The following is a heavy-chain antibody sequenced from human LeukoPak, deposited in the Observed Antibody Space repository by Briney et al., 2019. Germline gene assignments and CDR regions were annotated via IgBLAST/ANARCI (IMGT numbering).Heavy chain of an antibody. CDR1: GFTFSSYG. CDR3: AKSSPRQTTHYMDV. Sequence: PGGSLRLSCAASGFTFSSYGMHWVRQAPGKGLEWVAVIWYDGSNKYYADSVKGRFTTSRDNSKNTLYLQMNSLRAEDTAVYYCAKSSPRQTTHYMDVWGKGTTVTVSS. CDR2: IWYDGSNK. J-gene: IGHJ6*03. V-gene: IGHV3-33*06. D-gene: IGHD4-17*01.